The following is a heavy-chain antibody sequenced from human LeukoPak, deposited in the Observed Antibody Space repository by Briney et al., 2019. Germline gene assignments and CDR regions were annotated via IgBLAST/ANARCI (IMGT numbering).Heavy chain of an antibody. CDR2: INGDGGRT. Sequence: GGSLRLSCAASGFTFSSYNMNWVRQAPGKGLVWVSCINGDGGRTNYADSVKRRFTISRDNAKNTLYLQMNSLRAEDTAVYYCARMTAHAFDIWGQGTMVTVSS. V-gene: IGHV3-74*01. D-gene: IGHD2-21*02. CDR3: ARMTAHAFDI. CDR1: GFTFSSYN. J-gene: IGHJ3*02.